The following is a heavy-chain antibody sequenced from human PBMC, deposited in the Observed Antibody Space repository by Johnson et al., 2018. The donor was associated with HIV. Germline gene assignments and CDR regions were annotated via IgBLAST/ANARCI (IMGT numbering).Heavy chain of an antibody. V-gene: IGHV3-66*01. Sequence: VQLVESGGGLVQPGGPLRLSCAASGFTVSNNYMSWVRQAPGKGLEWVSVIYSGGSTYYADSVKGRFTISRDNSKNTLYLQMNSLRAEDTAVYYCARDTVVTPPHYAFDLWGQGTMVTVSS. D-gene: IGHD4-23*01. CDR2: IYSGGST. CDR3: ARDTVVTPPHYAFDL. CDR1: GFTVSNNY. J-gene: IGHJ3*01.